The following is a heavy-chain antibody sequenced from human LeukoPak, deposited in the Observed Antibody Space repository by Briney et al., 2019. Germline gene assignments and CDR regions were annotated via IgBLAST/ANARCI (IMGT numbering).Heavy chain of an antibody. Sequence: SETQSLTCTVSGGSISSSSYYWGWIRQPPGKGLEWIGSIYYSGSTYYNPSLKSRVTISVDTSKNQFSLKLSSVTAADTAVYYCARPGRWTDAFDIWGQGTMVTVSS. CDR3: ARPGRWTDAFDI. J-gene: IGHJ3*02. V-gene: IGHV4-39*01. D-gene: IGHD5-24*01. CDR2: IYYSGST. CDR1: GGSISSSSYY.